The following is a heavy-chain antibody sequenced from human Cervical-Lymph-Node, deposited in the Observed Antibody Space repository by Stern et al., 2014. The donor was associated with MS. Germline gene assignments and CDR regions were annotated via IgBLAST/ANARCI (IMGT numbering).Heavy chain of an antibody. V-gene: IGHV3-13*01. CDR3: ARDRVGMDV. CDR2: IGTGGDT. J-gene: IGHJ6*02. Sequence: VQLVESGGGLVQPGGSLRLSCAASGFTITNYDMHWVRQVKGKRLEWVSAIGTGGDTYYPVSVKGRFTISRENAKNALYLQMNSLRVGDTAVYYCARDRVGMDVWGQGTTVTVAS. CDR1: GFTITNYD.